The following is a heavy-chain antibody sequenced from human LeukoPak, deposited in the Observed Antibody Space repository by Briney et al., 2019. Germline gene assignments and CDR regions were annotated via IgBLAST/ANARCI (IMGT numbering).Heavy chain of an antibody. CDR1: GFTFSSYA. J-gene: IGHJ4*02. Sequence: PGGSLRLSCAASGFTFSSYAMSWVRQAPGKGLEWVSAISGSGGSTYYADSVKGRFTISRDNSKNTLYLQMNSLRAEDTAVYYCAKDRTGIAAAGTDFDYWGQGTLVTVSS. D-gene: IGHD6-13*01. CDR2: ISGSGGST. CDR3: AKDRTGIAAAGTDFDY. V-gene: IGHV3-23*01.